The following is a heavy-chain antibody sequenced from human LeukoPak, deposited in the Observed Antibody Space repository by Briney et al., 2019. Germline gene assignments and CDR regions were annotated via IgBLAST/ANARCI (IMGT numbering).Heavy chain of an antibody. Sequence: ASVKVSCKAFGGTFSSYAISWVRQAPGQGLEWMGRIIPILGIANYAQKFQGRVTITAHKSTSTAYMELSSLRSEDTAVYYCARDPPDYYDSSGYSDYWGQGTLVTVSS. V-gene: IGHV1-69*04. D-gene: IGHD3-22*01. CDR3: ARDPPDYYDSSGYSDY. CDR1: GGTFSSYA. J-gene: IGHJ4*02. CDR2: IIPILGIA.